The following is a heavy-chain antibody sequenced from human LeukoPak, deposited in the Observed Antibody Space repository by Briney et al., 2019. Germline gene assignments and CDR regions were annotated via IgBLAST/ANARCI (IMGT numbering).Heavy chain of an antibody. J-gene: IGHJ4*02. CDR2: INHSGST. CDR1: GGSFSGYY. CDR3: AAGSTSCYAD. D-gene: IGHD2-2*01. Sequence: SETLSLTCAVYGGSFSGYYWSWIRQPPGKGLEWIGEINHSGSTNYNPSLKSRVTISVDTSKNQFSLKLSSVTAADTAVYYCAAGSTSCYADWGQGTLVTVSS. V-gene: IGHV4-34*01.